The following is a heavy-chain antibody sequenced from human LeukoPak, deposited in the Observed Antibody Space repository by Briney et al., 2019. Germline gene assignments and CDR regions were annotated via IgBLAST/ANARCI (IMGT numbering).Heavy chain of an antibody. CDR2: MYNRGST. Sequence: SETLSLTCTVSGDSISNYYWSWIRQSPGKKLEWIGYMYNRGSTIYNPSLKSRVTISTDTSKNRFSLRLTSVTAADTAVYYCARAEKAVTGTLDYWGQGTLITVSS. CDR1: GDSISNYY. D-gene: IGHD6-19*01. CDR3: ARAEKAVTGTLDY. J-gene: IGHJ4*02. V-gene: IGHV4-59*01.